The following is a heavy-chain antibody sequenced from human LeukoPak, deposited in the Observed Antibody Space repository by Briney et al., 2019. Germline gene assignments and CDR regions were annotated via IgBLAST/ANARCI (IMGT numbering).Heavy chain of an antibody. V-gene: IGHV3-30*02. CDR1: GFTFSSYG. Sequence: GGSLRLSCAASGFTFSSYGMHWVRQAPGKGLEWVAVIWYDGSNKYYADSVKGRFTISRDNSNNTLFLQMNSLRPEDTAVYFCAKDRSWGLTSAEYWGQGTLVTVSS. CDR2: IWYDGSNK. J-gene: IGHJ4*02. D-gene: IGHD7-27*01. CDR3: AKDRSWGLTSAEY.